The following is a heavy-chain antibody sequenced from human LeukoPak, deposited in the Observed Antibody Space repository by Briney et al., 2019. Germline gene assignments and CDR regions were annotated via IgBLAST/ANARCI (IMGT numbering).Heavy chain of an antibody. J-gene: IGHJ5*02. CDR3: ARGLYDYVWGSYRLNWFDP. CDR1: GYTFTGYY. Sequence: ASVKVSCKASGYTFTGYYMHWVRQAPGQGLEWMGRINPNSGGTNYAQKFHGRVTMTRDTSISTAYMELSRLRSDDTAVYYCARGLYDYVWGSYRLNWFDPWGQGTLVTVSS. V-gene: IGHV1-2*06. CDR2: INPNSGGT. D-gene: IGHD3-16*02.